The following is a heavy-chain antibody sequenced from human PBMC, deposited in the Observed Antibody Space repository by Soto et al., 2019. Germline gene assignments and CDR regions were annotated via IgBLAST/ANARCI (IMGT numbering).Heavy chain of an antibody. CDR1: GFTFSSYW. J-gene: IGHJ4*02. CDR2: IKEDGSEI. Sequence: EVQLVESGGGLVQPGGSLRLSCAASGFTFSSYWMTWVRQAPGKGLEWVANIKEDGSEIYPVDSVKGRFTFSRDNAKKSLFLQMNSLRADDTAVYYCARLVATGGVDQFDYWGQGTLVTVSS. CDR3: ARLVATGGVDQFDY. V-gene: IGHV3-7*05. D-gene: IGHD2-8*02.